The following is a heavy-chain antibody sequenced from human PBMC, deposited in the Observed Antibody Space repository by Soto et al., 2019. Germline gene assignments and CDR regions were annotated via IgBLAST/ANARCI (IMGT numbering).Heavy chain of an antibody. J-gene: IGHJ3*02. Sequence: QVQLVESGGGVVQPGRSLRLSCAASGFTFSSYAMHWVRQAPGKGLEWVAVISYDGSNKYYADSVKGRFTISRDNSKNQLYLQMNSLRAEDTAVYYCARGGDDYGDAFDIWGQGTMVTVSS. V-gene: IGHV3-30-3*01. CDR3: ARGGDDYGDAFDI. D-gene: IGHD4-17*01. CDR2: ISYDGSNK. CDR1: GFTFSSYA.